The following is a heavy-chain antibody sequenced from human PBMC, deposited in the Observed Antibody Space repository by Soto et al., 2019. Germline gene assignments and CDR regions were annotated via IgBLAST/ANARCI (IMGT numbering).Heavy chain of an antibody. J-gene: IGHJ5*02. CDR3: ASGFDSDGLYNGGHP. CDR1: GGSISTTNW. V-gene: IGHV4-4*02. D-gene: IGHD3-22*01. Sequence: VQLQESGPGLVKPSGTLSLTCTVSGGSISTTNWWSWVRQSPGKGLEWIGEILHIGSTNYNPSLTIRVTISIDKSKIQFSLRLSSVTAADTAVYYCASGFDSDGLYNGGHPWGQGTLVSVSS. CDR2: ILHIGST.